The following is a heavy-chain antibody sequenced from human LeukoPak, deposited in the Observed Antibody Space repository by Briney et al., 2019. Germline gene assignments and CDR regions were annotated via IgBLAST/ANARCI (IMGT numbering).Heavy chain of an antibody. J-gene: IGHJ4*02. V-gene: IGHV4-59*08. CDR1: GGSFSGYY. CDR2: IYYSGST. D-gene: IGHD1-26*01. Sequence: SETLSLTCAVYGGSFSGYYWSWIRQPPGKGLEWIGYIYYSGSTNYNPSLKSRVTISVDTSKNQFSLKLSSVTAADTAVYYCARSIVGAVFDYWGQGTLVTVSS. CDR3: ARSIVGAVFDY.